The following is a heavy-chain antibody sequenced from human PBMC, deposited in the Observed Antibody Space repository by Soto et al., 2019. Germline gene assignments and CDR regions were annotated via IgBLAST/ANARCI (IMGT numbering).Heavy chain of an antibody. Sequence: QVQLVESGGGVVQPGRSLRLSCAASGFTFSSYAMHWVRQAPGKGLEWVAVISYDGSNKYYADSVKGRFTISRDNSKNTLYLQMNSLRAEDTAVYYCAQEDYYDGRDAFDIWGQGTMVTVSS. CDR1: GFTFSSYA. V-gene: IGHV3-30-3*01. CDR2: ISYDGSNK. J-gene: IGHJ3*02. D-gene: IGHD3-22*01. CDR3: AQEDYYDGRDAFDI.